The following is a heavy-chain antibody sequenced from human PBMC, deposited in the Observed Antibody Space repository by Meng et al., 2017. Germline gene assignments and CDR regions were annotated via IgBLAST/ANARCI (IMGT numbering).Heavy chain of an antibody. D-gene: IGHD6-13*01. V-gene: IGHV1-2*06. CDR3: ARDEDISAAGYLLGDF. CDR1: GDTFAGYR. Sequence: QVQLIEAGPGVKKPGAHVKGSCKASGDTFAGYRIQWVRQAPGQGREWMGRIDTKSDNTHYAQKFQGRVTMTRDTSISTAYMELSGLRSDDAAVYYCARDEDISAAGYLLGDFWGQGTLVTVSS. CDR2: IDTKSDNT. J-gene: IGHJ4*02.